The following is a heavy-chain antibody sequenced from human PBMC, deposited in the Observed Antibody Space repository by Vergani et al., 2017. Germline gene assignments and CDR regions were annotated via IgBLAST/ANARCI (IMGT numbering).Heavy chain of an antibody. V-gene: IGHV3-23*01. D-gene: IGHD6-19*01. CDR3: AKVGIAVAGTAPRRDFDY. CDR1: GFTFSSYA. J-gene: IGHJ4*02. Sequence: EVQLLESGGGLVQPGGSLRLSCAASGFTFSSYAMSWVRQAPGKGLEWVSAISGSGGSTYYADSVKGRFTISRDNSKNTLYLQMNSLRAEDTAVYYCAKVGIAVAGTAPRRDFDYWGQGTLVTVSS. CDR2: ISGSGGST.